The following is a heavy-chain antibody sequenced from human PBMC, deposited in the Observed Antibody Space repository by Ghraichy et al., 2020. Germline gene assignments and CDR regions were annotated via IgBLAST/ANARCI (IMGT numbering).Heavy chain of an antibody. D-gene: IGHD2-2*02. J-gene: IGHJ5*02. CDR1: GGSISSYY. CDR2: IYYSGST. V-gene: IGHV4-59*01. Sequence: SETLSLTCTVSGGSISSYYWSWIRQPPGKGLEWIGYIYYSGSTNYNPSLKSRVTISVDTSKNQFSLKLSSVTAADTAVYYCAREEGCSSTSCYKGGWFDPWGQGTLVTVSS. CDR3: AREEGCSSTSCYKGGWFDP.